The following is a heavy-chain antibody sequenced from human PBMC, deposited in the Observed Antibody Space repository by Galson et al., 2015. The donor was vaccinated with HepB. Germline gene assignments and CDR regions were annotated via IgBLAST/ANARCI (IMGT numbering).Heavy chain of an antibody. CDR2: MNPNSGNT. J-gene: IGHJ4*02. CDR3: ARMYYYDSSGYYYSFDY. D-gene: IGHD3-22*01. CDR1: GYTFTSYD. V-gene: IGHV1-8*01. Sequence: SVKVSCKASGYTFTSYDINWVRQATGQGLEWMGWMNPNSGNTGYAQKFQGRVTMTRNTSISTAYMELSSLRSEDTAVYYCARMYYYDSSGYYYSFDYWGQGTLVTVSS.